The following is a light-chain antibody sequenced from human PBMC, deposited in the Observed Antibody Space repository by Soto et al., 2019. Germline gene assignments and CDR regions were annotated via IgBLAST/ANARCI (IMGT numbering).Light chain of an antibody. CDR2: EVS. CDR1: SSDVGGDNF. V-gene: IGLV2-8*01. J-gene: IGLJ2*01. CDR3: SSFAGGNNLL. Sequence: QSALTQPSSASGSPGQSVTISCTGTSSDVGGDNFVSWYQQHPGKAPKLLIYEVSKRPSGVPDRFSGSKSDNTASLTVSGLQAEDEADYYCSSFAGGNNLLFGGGTKLTVL.